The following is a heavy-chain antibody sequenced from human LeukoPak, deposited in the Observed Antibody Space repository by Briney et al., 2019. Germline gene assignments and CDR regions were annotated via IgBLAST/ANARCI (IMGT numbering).Heavy chain of an antibody. D-gene: IGHD2-8*02. CDR1: GGSSSGYY. V-gene: IGHV4-34*01. Sequence: SETLSLTCAVYGGSSSGYYWSWIRQPPGKGLEWIGEINHSGSTNYNPSLKSRVTISVDTSKNQFSLKLSSVTAADTAVYYCARGARRRIVLSAFDIWGQGTMVTVSS. CDR3: ARGARRRIVLSAFDI. CDR2: INHSGST. J-gene: IGHJ3*02.